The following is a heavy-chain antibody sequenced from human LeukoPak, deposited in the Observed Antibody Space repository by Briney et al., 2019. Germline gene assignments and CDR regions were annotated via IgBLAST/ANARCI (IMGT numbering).Heavy chain of an antibody. CDR3: AKALLRLGELSSSLFDY. Sequence: GGSLRLSCAASGFTFSSYGMHWVRQAPGKGLEWVAVIPYDGSNKYYADSVKGRFTISRDNSKNTLYLQMNSLRAEDTAVYYCAKALLRLGELSSSLFDYWGQGTLVTVSS. J-gene: IGHJ4*02. V-gene: IGHV3-30*18. CDR2: IPYDGSNK. CDR1: GFTFSSYG. D-gene: IGHD3-16*02.